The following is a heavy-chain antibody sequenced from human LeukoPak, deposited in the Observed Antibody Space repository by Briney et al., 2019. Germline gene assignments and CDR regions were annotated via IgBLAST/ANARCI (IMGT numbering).Heavy chain of an antibody. D-gene: IGHD2-15*01. CDR3: AKDLAFCSGGSCDY. J-gene: IGHJ4*02. CDR1: GFTFSSYG. CDR2: IWSDGSTI. V-gene: IGHV3-30*02. Sequence: PGGSLSLSCAASGFTFSSYGMHWVRQAPGKGLEWVAIIWSDGSTIHYADSVKGRFTISRDNFDNTLNLQMNSLRVEDTAIYYCAKDLAFCSGGSCDYWSQGTLVTVSS.